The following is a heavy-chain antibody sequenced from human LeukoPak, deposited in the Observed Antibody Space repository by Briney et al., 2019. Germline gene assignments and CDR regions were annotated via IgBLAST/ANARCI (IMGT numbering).Heavy chain of an antibody. CDR3: ARESDSSGYYDY. Sequence: KPGGSLRLSCAASGFSFSNFYMSWIRQAPGKGLEWVSHISSSSTYTNSADSVRGRFTISRDNAKNSLYLQMNSPRVEDTAVYYCARESDSSGYYDYWGQGTLVTVSS. V-gene: IGHV3-11*06. J-gene: IGHJ4*02. CDR2: ISSSSTYT. CDR1: GFSFSNFY. D-gene: IGHD3-22*01.